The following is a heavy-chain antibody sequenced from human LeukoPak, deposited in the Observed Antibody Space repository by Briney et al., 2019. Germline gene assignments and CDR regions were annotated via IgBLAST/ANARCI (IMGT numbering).Heavy chain of an antibody. D-gene: IGHD3-22*01. Sequence: QPGGSLRLSCAASGFTFSSYSMNWVRQAPGKGLEWVSYISSSSSTIYYADSVKGRFTISRDNSKNTLYLQMNSLRAEDTAVYYCARDNRPYYYDSSGGPFDYWGQGTLVTVSS. V-gene: IGHV3-48*01. CDR1: GFTFSSYS. J-gene: IGHJ4*02. CDR3: ARDNRPYYYDSSGGPFDY. CDR2: ISSSSSTI.